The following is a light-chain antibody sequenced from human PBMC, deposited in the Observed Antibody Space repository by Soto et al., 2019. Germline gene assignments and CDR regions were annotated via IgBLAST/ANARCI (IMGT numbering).Light chain of an antibody. CDR1: QSVSSSY. CDR3: HQYGSSPPIT. V-gene: IGKV3-20*01. CDR2: GAS. J-gene: IGKJ5*01. Sequence: EIVLTQSPGTLSLSPGERATLSCRASQSVSSSYLAWYQQKPGQAPRLLIYGASIRATGIPDRFSGSGSGTDFNLTISRLEPEDFAVYSCHQYGSSPPITFGQGTRLEIK.